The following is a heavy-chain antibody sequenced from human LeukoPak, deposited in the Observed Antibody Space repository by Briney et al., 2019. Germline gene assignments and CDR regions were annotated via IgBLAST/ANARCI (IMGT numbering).Heavy chain of an antibody. J-gene: IGHJ4*02. CDR1: GFTFSSYG. V-gene: IGHV3-NL1*01. CDR2: IYTAGNT. Sequence: GGSLRLSCAASGFTFSSYGMHWVRQAPGRGLEWLSIIYTAGNTVSAESVKGRFIISRDDSRNTVHLQTNSLRDDDTAVYYCARGQTDLLRNYFDSWGPGTLVAVSS. CDR3: ARGQTDLLRNYFDS.